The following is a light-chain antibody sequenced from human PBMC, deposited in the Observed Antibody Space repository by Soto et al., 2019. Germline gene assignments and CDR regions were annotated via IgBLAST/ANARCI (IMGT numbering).Light chain of an antibody. CDR3: QQYNSMSLT. J-gene: IGKJ4*01. CDR2: EAS. V-gene: IGKV1-9*01. Sequence: DIQLTQSPSLLSASVGDRVTITCRASHDISTYLAWYQQKQGKAPKXMIYEASTLQSGVPSRFSGSGSGTELTITISSLQPEDFETYFCQQYNSMSLTFGGGTKVDIK. CDR1: HDISTY.